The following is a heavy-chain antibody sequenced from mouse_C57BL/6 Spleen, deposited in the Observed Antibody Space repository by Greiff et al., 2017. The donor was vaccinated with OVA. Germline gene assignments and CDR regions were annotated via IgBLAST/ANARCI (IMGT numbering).Heavy chain of an antibody. CDR2: ISYDGSN. Sequence: EVKVEESGPGLVKPSQSLSLTCSVTGYSITSGYYWNWIRQFPGNKLEWMGYISYDGSNNYNPSLKNRISITRDTSENQFFLKLNSVTTEDTATYDCEREGNGYYYAMDYWGQGTSVTVSS. CDR1: GYSITSGYY. J-gene: IGHJ4*01. D-gene: IGHD2-2*01. V-gene: IGHV3-6*01. CDR3: EREGNGYYYAMDY.